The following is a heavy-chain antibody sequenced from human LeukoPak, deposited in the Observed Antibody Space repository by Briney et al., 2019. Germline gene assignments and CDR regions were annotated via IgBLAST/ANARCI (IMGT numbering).Heavy chain of an antibody. D-gene: IGHD3-3*01. Sequence: SETLSLTCAVSGASFSSYSWNWIRQLPGAGLEWIAEIDFTGNTETGTTSYSPSLKSRVTISADTSTNQLSLHLRSATVADTGVYFCARAFSGFWEFDFWGQGTLVTVSS. V-gene: IGHV4-34*01. CDR1: GASFSSYS. CDR2: IDFTGNTETGTT. J-gene: IGHJ4*02. CDR3: ARAFSGFWEFDF.